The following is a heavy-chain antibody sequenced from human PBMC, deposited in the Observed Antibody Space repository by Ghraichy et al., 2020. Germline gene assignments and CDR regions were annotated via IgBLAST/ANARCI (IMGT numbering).Heavy chain of an antibody. CDR3: ARGPGYCSGGSCYSLGLRRYYYYYGMDV. D-gene: IGHD2-15*01. J-gene: IGHJ6*02. Sequence: SETLSLTCAVYGGSFSGYYWSWIRQPPGKGLEWIGEINHSGSTNYNPSLKSRVTISVDTSKNQFSLKLSSVTAADTAVYYCARGPGYCSGGSCYSLGLRRYYYYYGMDVWGQGTTVTVSS. CDR1: GGSFSGYY. CDR2: INHSGST. V-gene: IGHV4-34*01.